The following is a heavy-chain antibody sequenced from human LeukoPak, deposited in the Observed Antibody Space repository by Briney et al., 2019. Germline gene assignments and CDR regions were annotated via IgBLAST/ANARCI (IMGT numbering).Heavy chain of an antibody. J-gene: IGHJ4*02. D-gene: IGHD3-22*01. CDR2: IYYSGST. CDR1: GGSISSYY. Sequence: KPSETLSLTCTVSGGSISSYYWSWIRQPPGKGLEWIGYIYYSGSTNYNPSLKSRVTISVDTSKNHFSLKLSSVTAADTAVYYCARVDYDSSGYYPYYFDYWGQGTLVTVSS. V-gene: IGHV4-59*01. CDR3: ARVDYDSSGYYPYYFDY.